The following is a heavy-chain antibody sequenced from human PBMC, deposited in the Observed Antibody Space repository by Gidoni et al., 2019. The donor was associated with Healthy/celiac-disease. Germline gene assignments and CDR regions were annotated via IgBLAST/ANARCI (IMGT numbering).Heavy chain of an antibody. V-gene: IGHV4-61*02. CDR2: IYTSGST. Sequence: QVQLQESVPGLVKPSQTLSLPCTVPGGSISSGSYYWSWIRQPAGKGLEWIGRIYTSGSTNYNPSLKSRVTISVDTSKNQFSLKLSSVTAADTAVYYCARLSYYDSSGYFDYWGQGTLVTVSS. D-gene: IGHD3-22*01. J-gene: IGHJ4*02. CDR3: ARLSYYDSSGYFDY. CDR1: GGSISSGSYY.